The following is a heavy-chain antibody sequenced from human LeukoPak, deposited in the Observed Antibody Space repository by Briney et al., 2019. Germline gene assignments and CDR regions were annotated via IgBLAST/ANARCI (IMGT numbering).Heavy chain of an antibody. J-gene: IGHJ4*02. CDR2: ITRSGGT. Sequence: GGSLRLSCAASGFTFSSSAMSWVRQAPGKGLEWVSIITRSGGTYYADSVKGRFTISRDNSKNTLYLQMNSLRAEDTAVYYCATWVFLGESGYYDYWGQGTLVTVSS. V-gene: IGHV3-23*01. D-gene: IGHD3-10*01. CDR1: GFTFSSSA. CDR3: ATWVFLGESGYYDY.